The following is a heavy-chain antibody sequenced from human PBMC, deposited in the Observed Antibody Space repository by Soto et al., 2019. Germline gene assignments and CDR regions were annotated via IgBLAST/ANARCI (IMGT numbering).Heavy chain of an antibody. Sequence: GGSLRLSCAVSGFTFSNAWMSWVRQAPGKGLEWVARMKNKADGGTTDYAGPVQGRFASSRDDSKNALYLQMNSLKTEDAAVYYCTTDAPINKYWGQGTLVTVSS. CDR2: MKNKADGGTT. V-gene: IGHV3-15*01. CDR3: TTDAPINKY. J-gene: IGHJ4*02. CDR1: GFTFSNAW.